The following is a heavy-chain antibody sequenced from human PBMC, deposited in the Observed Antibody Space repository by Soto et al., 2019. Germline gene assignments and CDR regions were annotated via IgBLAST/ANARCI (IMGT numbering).Heavy chain of an antibody. J-gene: IGHJ4*02. CDR2: MHTSGST. D-gene: IGHD2-2*01. Sequence: QMQLQESGPGLVKPSETLSLTCTVSGGSIRGYYWSWIRQSAGMGLEWIGRMHTSGSTNYNPSLKSRVTISVDMSKNQISLMLTSVTAADTALYYCVRASMPKAHFDSWGQGTLVTVSS. V-gene: IGHV4-4*07. CDR1: GGSIRGYY. CDR3: VRASMPKAHFDS.